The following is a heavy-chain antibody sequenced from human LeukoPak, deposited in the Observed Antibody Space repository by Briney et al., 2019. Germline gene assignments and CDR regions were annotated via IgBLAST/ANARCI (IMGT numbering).Heavy chain of an antibody. CDR3: ARDIMITFGGVPVEDY. V-gene: IGHV1-18*01. J-gene: IGHJ4*02. CDR2: ISAYNGNT. CDR1: GYTFTSYG. Sequence: GASVKVSCKASGYTFTSYGISWVRQAPGQGLEWMGWISAYNGNTNYAQKLQGRVTMTTDTSTSTAYMELRSLRSDDTAVYYCARDIMITFGGVPVEDYWGQGTLVTVSS. D-gene: IGHD3-16*01.